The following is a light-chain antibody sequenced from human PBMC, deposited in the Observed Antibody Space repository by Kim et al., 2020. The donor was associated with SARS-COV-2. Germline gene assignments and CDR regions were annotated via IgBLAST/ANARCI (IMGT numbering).Light chain of an antibody. Sequence: QSVLTQPPSASGTPGQRVTISCSGSSSSIGSNYVSWYQQLPGMAPKLLIYKNNQRHSGVPDRFSGSKSGTSASLAISGLQSEDEADYYCSAWDDSLSGQVFGGGTQLTVL. J-gene: IGLJ3*02. CDR1: SSSIGSNY. CDR3: SAWDDSLSGQV. CDR2: KNN. V-gene: IGLV1-47*01.